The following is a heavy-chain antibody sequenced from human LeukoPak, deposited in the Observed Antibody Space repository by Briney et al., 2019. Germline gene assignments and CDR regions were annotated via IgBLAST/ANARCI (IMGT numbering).Heavy chain of an antibody. J-gene: IGHJ3*02. CDR1: GLTFSSYA. D-gene: IGHD1-14*01. V-gene: IGHV3-30-3*01. CDR2: ISYDGSNK. Sequence: GGSLRLSCAASGLTFSSYAMHWVRQAPGKGLEWVAVISYDGSNKYYADSVKGRFTISRDNSKNTLYLQMNSLRAEDTAVYYCVRVQVTTFSDAFDIWGQGTMVTVSS. CDR3: VRVQVTTFSDAFDI.